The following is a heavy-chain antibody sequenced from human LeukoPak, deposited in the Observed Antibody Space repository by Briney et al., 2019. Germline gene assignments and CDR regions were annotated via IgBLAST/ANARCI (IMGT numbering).Heavy chain of an antibody. D-gene: IGHD3-16*01. Sequence: EASVKISCKASGYTFTSYGISWVRQAPGQGLEWMGWISAYNGNTNYAQKLQGRVTMTTDTSTSTAYMELRSLRSDDTAVYYCARDPPFGGVPDYWGQGTLVTVSS. CDR3: ARDPPFGGVPDY. CDR1: GYTFTSYG. CDR2: ISAYNGNT. V-gene: IGHV1-18*01. J-gene: IGHJ4*02.